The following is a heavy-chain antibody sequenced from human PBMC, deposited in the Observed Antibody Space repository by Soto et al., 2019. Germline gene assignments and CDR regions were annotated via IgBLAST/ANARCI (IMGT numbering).Heavy chain of an antibody. CDR1: GFNFITYG. D-gene: IGHD2-15*01. CDR2: ISAYNGNT. J-gene: IGHJ6*02. Sequence: QVQLVQSGAEVEKPGASVKVSCKASGFNFITYGINWVRQAPGRGLEWMGWISAYNGNTNYAQKLQGRVTMTTDTSTTTAYMELRSLRSDDTAVYYCARGYCSGGSCPYGVDVWGQGTTVTVSS. CDR3: ARGYCSGGSCPYGVDV. V-gene: IGHV1-18*01.